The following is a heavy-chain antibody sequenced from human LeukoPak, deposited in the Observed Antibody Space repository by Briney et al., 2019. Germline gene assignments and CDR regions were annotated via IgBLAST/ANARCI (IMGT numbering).Heavy chain of an antibody. J-gene: IGHJ4*02. Sequence: ASVKVSCKASGYTFTGYYMHWVRQAPGQGLEWMGWINPNSGGTNYAQKFQGRVTMTRDTSISTAYMELSRLRSDDTAVYYCARDYDFWSGYNRFDYWGQGTLVTVSS. V-gene: IGHV1-2*02. D-gene: IGHD3-3*01. CDR2: INPNSGGT. CDR1: GYTFTGYY. CDR3: ARDYDFWSGYNRFDY.